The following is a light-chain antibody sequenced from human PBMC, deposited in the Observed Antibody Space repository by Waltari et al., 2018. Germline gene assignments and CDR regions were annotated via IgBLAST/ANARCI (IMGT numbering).Light chain of an antibody. V-gene: IGKV1-5*03. CDR2: KAS. Sequence: DIQMTQSPSTLSASVGDRVTITCRASQSISSWLAWYQQKPGKARKLLIYKASSLESVVPSRFSGSGSGTEFTLTISSLQPDDFATYYCQQYNSYPYTFGQGTKLEIK. J-gene: IGKJ2*01. CDR3: QQYNSYPYT. CDR1: QSISSW.